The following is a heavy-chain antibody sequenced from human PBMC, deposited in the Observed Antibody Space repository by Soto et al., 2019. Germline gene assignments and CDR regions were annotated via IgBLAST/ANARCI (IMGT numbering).Heavy chain of an antibody. J-gene: IGHJ4*02. CDR1: GGSLTISSYF. CDR2: FYNSGST. Sequence: SETLSLTCTISGGSLTISSYFWGWIRQPPGKGLEWIGSFYNSGSTYYNPSLKSRVTISVDTPKNQFSLKLSSVTAADTAVYYCAKSDSSGWYFDYWGQGTLVTVSS. V-gene: IGHV4-39*07. CDR3: AKSDSSGWYFDY. D-gene: IGHD6-19*01.